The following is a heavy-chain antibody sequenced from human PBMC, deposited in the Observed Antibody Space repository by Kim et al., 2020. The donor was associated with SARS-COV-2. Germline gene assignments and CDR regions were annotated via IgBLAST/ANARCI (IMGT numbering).Heavy chain of an antibody. V-gene: IGHV3-48*02. J-gene: IGHJ4*02. Sequence: DSVKGRFTISRDNAKNSLYLQMNSLRDEDTAVYYCARDTHDYGDREAFDYWGQGTLVTVSS. CDR3: ARDTHDYGDREAFDY. D-gene: IGHD4-17*01.